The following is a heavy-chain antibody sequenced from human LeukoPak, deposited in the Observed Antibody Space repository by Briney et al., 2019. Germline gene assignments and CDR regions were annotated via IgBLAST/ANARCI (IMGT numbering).Heavy chain of an antibody. CDR1: GGSFSGYY. D-gene: IGHD3-16*01. CDR3: ARGTVLTGYASFDY. V-gene: IGHV4-34*01. Sequence: PSETLSLTCAVNGGSFSGYYWTWIRQSPGKGLEWIGEIIHSGRTNYNPSLKSRVTLSVDPSVNHFSLKLSSVTAADTAVYYCARGTVLTGYASFDYWGQGALVTVSS. J-gene: IGHJ4*02. CDR2: IIHSGRT.